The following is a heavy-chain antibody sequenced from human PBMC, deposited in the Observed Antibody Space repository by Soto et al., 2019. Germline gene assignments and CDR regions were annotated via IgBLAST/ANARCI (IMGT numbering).Heavy chain of an antibody. CDR3: ARHHDYVWGTYRWALDY. Sequence: SVKVSCKASGGTFSSYAISWVRQAPGQGLEWMGGIIPIFGTANYAQKFQGRVTITADESTSTAYMELSSLRSEDTAVYYCARHHDYVWGTYRWALDYWGQGTVVTVSS. V-gene: IGHV1-69*13. J-gene: IGHJ4*02. CDR1: GGTFSSYA. CDR2: IIPIFGTA. D-gene: IGHD3-16*02.